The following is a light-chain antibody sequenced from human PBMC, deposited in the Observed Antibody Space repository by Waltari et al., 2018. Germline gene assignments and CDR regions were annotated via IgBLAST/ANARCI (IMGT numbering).Light chain of an antibody. CDR1: SSDVGAYDS. CDR3: SSYTASRHYV. CDR2: DVS. V-gene: IGLV2-14*03. J-gene: IGLJ1*01. Sequence: QSALTQPATVSGSPGQSLTLSCTVHSSDVGAYDSVSWYQQYPGQAPQLVIHDVSSRPSGTSDRFSGFKSGNTASLIISGLQADDEADYYCSSYTASRHYVFGTGTKVTVL.